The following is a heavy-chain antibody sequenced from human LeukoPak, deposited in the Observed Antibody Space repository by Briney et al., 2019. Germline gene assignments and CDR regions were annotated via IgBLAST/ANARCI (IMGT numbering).Heavy chain of an antibody. CDR2: IRTKINSYAT. CDR3: ARVVHHTAMVAY. J-gene: IGHJ4*02. Sequence: GGSLRLSCAASGFSFTESAMHWVRQASGKGLEWVGRIRTKINSYATEYAASVKGRFTISRDDSKNTAYLQMNSLRAEDTAVYYCARVVHHTAMVAYWGQGTLVTVSS. V-gene: IGHV3-73*01. CDR1: GFSFTESA. D-gene: IGHD5-18*01.